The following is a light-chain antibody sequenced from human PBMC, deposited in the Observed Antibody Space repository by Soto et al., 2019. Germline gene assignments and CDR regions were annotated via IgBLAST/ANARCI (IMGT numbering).Light chain of an antibody. V-gene: IGKV3-20*01. J-gene: IGKJ1*01. Sequence: EIVLTQSPGTLSLSPGERATLSCRASQSLSKTYLAWYQQKPGQAPRLLIDGASSRATGTPDRFSGSGSGTVFTLTISRLEPEDFAVYYCQQYVRPPWTFGQGTKVDIK. CDR2: GAS. CDR1: QSLSKTY. CDR3: QQYVRPPWT.